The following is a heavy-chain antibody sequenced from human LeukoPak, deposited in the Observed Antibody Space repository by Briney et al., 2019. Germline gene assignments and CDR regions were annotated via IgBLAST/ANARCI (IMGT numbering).Heavy chain of an antibody. Sequence: GASVKVSCKASGGTFSSYAISWVRQAPGQGLEWMGGIIPIFGTANYAQKFQGRVTITTDESTSTAYMELSSLRSEDTAVYYCARAYYDSSGYPYYYYYMDVWGKGTTVTVSS. CDR1: GGTFSSYA. D-gene: IGHD3-22*01. CDR2: IIPIFGTA. V-gene: IGHV1-69*05. CDR3: ARAYYDSSGYPYYYYYMDV. J-gene: IGHJ6*03.